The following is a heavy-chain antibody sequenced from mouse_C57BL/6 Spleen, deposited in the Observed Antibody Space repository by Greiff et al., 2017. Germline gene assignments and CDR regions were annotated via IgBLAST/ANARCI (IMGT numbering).Heavy chain of an antibody. D-gene: IGHD4-1*01. CDR1: GFTFSSYA. J-gene: IGHJ2*01. Sequence: EVMLVESGGGLVKPGGSLKLSCAASGFTFSSYAMSWVRQTPEKRLEWVATISDGGSYTYYPDNVKGRFTLSRDNTKTNLYLQMIHLKSEDTSKYYCARGLTGVFDYWGQGTTLTVSS. V-gene: IGHV5-4*03. CDR2: ISDGGSYT. CDR3: ARGLTGVFDY.